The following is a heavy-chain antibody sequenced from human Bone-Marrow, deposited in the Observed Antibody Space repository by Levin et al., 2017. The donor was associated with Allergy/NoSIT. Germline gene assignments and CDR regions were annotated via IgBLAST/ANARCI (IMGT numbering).Heavy chain of an antibody. CDR3: ARGPFDTVTGYFTLAFEI. CDR2: IYHSGSA. D-gene: IGHD3/OR15-3a*01. CDR1: GASISNGGYS. J-gene: IGHJ3*02. Sequence: PSETLSLTCAVSGASISNGGYSWNWIRQPPGTGLEWIASIYHSGSASYNPSLNSRVTISVDRSKNQVSLKLISVTAADTAVYYCARGPFDTVTGYFTLAFEIWGQGTMITVSS. V-gene: IGHV4-30-2*01.